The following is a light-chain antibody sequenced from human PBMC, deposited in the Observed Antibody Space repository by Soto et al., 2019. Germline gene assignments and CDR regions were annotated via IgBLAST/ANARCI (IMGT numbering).Light chain of an antibody. CDR3: MQALQTPYT. CDR2: LGF. Sequence: IVTTHSPPSRTVTPGEPASISCRSSQRLLHSNGNNFLDWYLQKPGQSPQLLIYLGFNRASGVPDRVSGSGAGTDFTLKISRVEAEDVGVYYCMQALQTPYTFGQGTKVDIK. CDR1: QRLLHSNGNNF. J-gene: IGKJ2*01. V-gene: IGKV2-28*01.